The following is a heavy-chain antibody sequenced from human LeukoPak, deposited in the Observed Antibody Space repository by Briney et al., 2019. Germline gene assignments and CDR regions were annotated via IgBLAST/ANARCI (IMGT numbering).Heavy chain of an antibody. V-gene: IGHV4-39*01. CDR1: GASISSTTYY. CDR2: IYYSGNT. D-gene: IGHD3-10*01. CDR3: ARHLYYYGSGSYSMYFYYFMDV. Sequence: PSETLSLTCTASGASISSTTYYWGWIRQPPGEGLEWIGSIYYSGNTYYNPSLRSRVTISVDRSINQFSLKLSSATAADTAVYYCARHLYYYGSGSYSMYFYYFMDVWGKGTTVTVSS. J-gene: IGHJ6*03.